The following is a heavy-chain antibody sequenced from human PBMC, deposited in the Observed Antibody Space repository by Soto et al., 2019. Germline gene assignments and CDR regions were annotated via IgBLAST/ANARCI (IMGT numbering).Heavy chain of an antibody. V-gene: IGHV1-69*01. CDR3: ARDQFYYDSSGYYFNGAFDI. J-gene: IGHJ3*02. D-gene: IGHD3-22*01. CDR1: GGTFSSYA. Sequence: QVQLVQSGAEVKKPGSSVKVSCKASGGTFSSYAISWVRQAPGQGLEWMGGIIPIFGTANYAQKFQGRVTITADESTSTAYMELSSLRSEDTAVYSCARDQFYYDSSGYYFNGAFDIWGQGTMVTVSS. CDR2: IIPIFGTA.